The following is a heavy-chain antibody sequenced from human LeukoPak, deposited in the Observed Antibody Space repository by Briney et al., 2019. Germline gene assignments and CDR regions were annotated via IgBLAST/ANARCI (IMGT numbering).Heavy chain of an antibody. CDR1: GGSFSGYY. CDR3: ARAARGYCSSTSCSHYLDY. J-gene: IGHJ4*02. CDR2: INHSGST. D-gene: IGHD2-2*01. V-gene: IGHV4-34*01. Sequence: PSETLSLTCAVYGGSFSGYYWSWIRQPPGKGLEWIGEINHSGSTNYNPSLKSQVTISVDTSKNQFSLKLSSVTAADTAVYYCARAARGYCSSTSCSHYLDYWGQGTLVTVSS.